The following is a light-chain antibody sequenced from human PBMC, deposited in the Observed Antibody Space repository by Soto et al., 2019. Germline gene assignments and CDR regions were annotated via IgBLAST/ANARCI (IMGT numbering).Light chain of an antibody. J-gene: IGKJ1*01. CDR1: QSVSSN. Sequence: DIVMTQSPATLSLSPGERATLSCRASQSVSSNVAWYQQIPGQTPRLLIYGASTRATGIPARISGSGSGTEFTLTISSLQSEDFAVYYCQQFRNWPWTFGQGTKVDIK. V-gene: IGKV3-15*01. CDR3: QQFRNWPWT. CDR2: GAS.